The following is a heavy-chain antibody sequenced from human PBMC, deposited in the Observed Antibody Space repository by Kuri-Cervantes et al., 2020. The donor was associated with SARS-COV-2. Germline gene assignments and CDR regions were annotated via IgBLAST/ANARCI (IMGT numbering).Heavy chain of an antibody. V-gene: IGHV1-2*02. Sequence: ASVKVSCKASGYTFASYYMHWVRQAPGQGLEWMGWINPNSGGTNYAQKFQGRVTMTRDTSISTAYMELSRLRSDDTAVYYCARDLRWAAAGKATSVDYWGQGTLVTSPQ. CDR1: GYTFASYY. CDR3: ARDLRWAAAGKATSVDY. D-gene: IGHD6-13*01. CDR2: INPNSGGT. J-gene: IGHJ4*02.